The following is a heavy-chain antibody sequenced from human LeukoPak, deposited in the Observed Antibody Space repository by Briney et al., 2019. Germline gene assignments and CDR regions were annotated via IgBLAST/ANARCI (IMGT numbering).Heavy chain of an antibody. CDR1: GYTFTSYY. Sequence: ASVKVSCKASGYTFTSYYMQCVRQTPGQRLEWMGIINPSGGSTSYAQKCQGRVTMTRDTSTSTDYMEMSSLRSEDMAVYYCARGGSSGYCYVSWAFDIWGQGTMVTVSS. CDR2: INPSGGST. V-gene: IGHV1-46*01. D-gene: IGHD3-22*01. J-gene: IGHJ3*02. CDR3: ARGGSSGYCYVSWAFDI.